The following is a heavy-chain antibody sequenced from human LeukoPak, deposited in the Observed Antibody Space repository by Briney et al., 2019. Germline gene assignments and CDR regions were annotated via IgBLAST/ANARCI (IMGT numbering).Heavy chain of an antibody. Sequence: SETLSLTCAVYGGSFSGYYWSWIRQPPGKGLEWIGEINHSGSTNYNPSLTSRVTISLDKSRNHFSLKLTSVTAADSAVYYCARRSPYSTGWSSYFDYWGQGALVTVSS. CDR1: GGSFSGYY. CDR3: ARRSPYSTGWSSYFDY. CDR2: INHSGST. V-gene: IGHV4-34*01. D-gene: IGHD6-19*01. J-gene: IGHJ4*02.